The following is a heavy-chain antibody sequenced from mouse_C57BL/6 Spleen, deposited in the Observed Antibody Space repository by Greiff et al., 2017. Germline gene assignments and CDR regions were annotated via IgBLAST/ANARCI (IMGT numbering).Heavy chain of an antibody. V-gene: IGHV5-17*01. CDR1: GFTFSDYG. J-gene: IGHJ4*01. Sequence: DVMLVESGGGLVKPGGSLILSCAASGFTFSDYGMHWVRQPPEKGLEWVVYISSGSSTIYYADTVKGRFTISRDNAKNTLFLQMTSLRTEDTAMYYCARPGTAQATAVDCWGQGTSVTVS. CDR2: ISSGSSTI. D-gene: IGHD3-2*02. CDR3: ARPGTAQATAVDC.